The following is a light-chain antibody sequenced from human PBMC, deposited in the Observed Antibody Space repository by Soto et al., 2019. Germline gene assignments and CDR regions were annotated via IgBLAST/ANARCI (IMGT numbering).Light chain of an antibody. CDR1: QSISSW. V-gene: IGKV1-5*01. Sequence: QMNNSPSTLSAPAGDRVTITCRASQSISSWLAWYQQKPGKAPKLLIYDASNLESGVPSRFSGSGSGTEFTLTISNLQPDDIATYYCQQYETCSGTCRPGTKV. CDR3: QQYETCSGT. J-gene: IGKJ1*01. CDR2: DAS.